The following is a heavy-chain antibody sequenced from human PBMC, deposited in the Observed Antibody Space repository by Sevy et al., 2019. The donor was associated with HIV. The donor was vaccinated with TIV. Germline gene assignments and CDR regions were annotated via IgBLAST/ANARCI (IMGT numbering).Heavy chain of an antibody. J-gene: IGHJ4*02. V-gene: IGHV4-34*01. CDR2: FNHSGST. CDR3: AREGYQQLVGSALDY. CDR1: GGSFSGYY. Sequence: SETLSLTCAVYGGSFSGYYWSWIRQPPGKGLEWIGEFNHSGSTNYNPSLKSRVTISVDTSKNQFSLKLSSVTAADTAVYYCAREGYQQLVGSALDYWGQGTLVTVSS. D-gene: IGHD6-6*01.